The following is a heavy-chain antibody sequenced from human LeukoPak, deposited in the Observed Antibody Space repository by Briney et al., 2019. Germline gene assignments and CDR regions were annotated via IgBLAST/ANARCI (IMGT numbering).Heavy chain of an antibody. Sequence: GGSLRLSCAASGFTFSNAWMTWVRQAPGKGLEWVGRIKSKRDGGTIDYAALVKGRFTISRDDSKDALYLQMNSLKIEDAAVYYCTTVGSAWNFDYWGQGTLVTVSS. CDR1: GFTFSNAW. D-gene: IGHD6-25*01. V-gene: IGHV3-15*05. J-gene: IGHJ4*02. CDR2: IKSKRDGGTI. CDR3: TTVGSAWNFDY.